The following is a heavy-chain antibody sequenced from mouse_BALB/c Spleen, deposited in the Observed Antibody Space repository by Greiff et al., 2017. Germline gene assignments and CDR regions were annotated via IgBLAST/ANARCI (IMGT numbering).Heavy chain of an antibody. J-gene: IGHJ3*01. V-gene: IGHV1-5*01. CDR2: IYPGNSDT. CDR3: TVYGSRGAWFAY. CDR1: GYSFTSYW. D-gene: IGHD1-1*01. Sequence: EVQLQQSGTVLARPGASVKMSCKASGYSFTSYWMHWVKQRPGQGLEWIGAIYPGNSDTSYNQKFKGKAKLTAVTSASTAYMELSSLTNEDSAVYYCTVYGSRGAWFAYWGQGTLVTVSA.